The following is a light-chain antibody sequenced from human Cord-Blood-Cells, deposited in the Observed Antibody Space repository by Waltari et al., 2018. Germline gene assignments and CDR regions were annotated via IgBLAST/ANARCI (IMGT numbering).Light chain of an antibody. Sequence: QSALPQPPSASGSPGQSVTISCTGTSSDVGGYNYVSWHQQHPGKAPKLMIYEVSKQPSGVPDRFSGSKSGNTASLTVSGLQAEDEADYYCSSYAGSNNYVFGTGTKVTVL. CDR3: SSYAGSNNYV. V-gene: IGLV2-8*01. CDR1: SSDVGGYNY. J-gene: IGLJ1*01. CDR2: EVS.